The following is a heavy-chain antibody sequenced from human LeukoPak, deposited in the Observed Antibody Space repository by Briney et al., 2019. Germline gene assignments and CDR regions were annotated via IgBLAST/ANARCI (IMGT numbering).Heavy chain of an antibody. V-gene: IGHV1-2*02. CDR3: ARNAGVGVTLSFDP. CDR2: INPNSGGT. J-gene: IGHJ5*02. D-gene: IGHD1-26*01. Sequence: GASVKVSCKASGFTFTAYHMHWVRQAPGQGLEWMGWINPNSGGTNYAQKFQGRVTMTRDTSISTAYMELSGLRSDDTAVYYCARNAGVGVTLSFDPWGQGTLVTVSS. CDR1: GFTFTAYH.